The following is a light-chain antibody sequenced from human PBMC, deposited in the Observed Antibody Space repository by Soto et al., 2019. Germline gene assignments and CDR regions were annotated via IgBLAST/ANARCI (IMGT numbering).Light chain of an antibody. J-gene: IGKJ1*01. CDR2: AAS. V-gene: IGKV1-39*01. Sequence: DIPMAQSPSSLSASVGDSITITCRASQRISSYVNWYQQKPGKAPNLLIYAASSLQSGVPSRFSGSGSGTDFTLTISSLQPEDSASYYCQQSYSTPWTFGQGTKVDIK. CDR1: QRISSY. CDR3: QQSYSTPWT.